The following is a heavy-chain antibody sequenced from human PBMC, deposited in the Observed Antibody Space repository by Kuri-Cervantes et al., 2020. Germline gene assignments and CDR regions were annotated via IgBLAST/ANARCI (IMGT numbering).Heavy chain of an antibody. CDR1: GFVFSNNW. CDR3: VRDNNYGFGDWFDP. CDR2: INPDGSDR. V-gene: IGHV3-7*01. Sequence: GESLKISCVASGFVFSNNWMSWVRLAPGKGLEWVANINPDGSDRNYVDSVKGRFTISRDNAKNSLYLQMNTLRAEDTAVYYCVRDNNYGFGDWFDPWGQGTLVTVSS. J-gene: IGHJ5*02. D-gene: IGHD5-18*01.